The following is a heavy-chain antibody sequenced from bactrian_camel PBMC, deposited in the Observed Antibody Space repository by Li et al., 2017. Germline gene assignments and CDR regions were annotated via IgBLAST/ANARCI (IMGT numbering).Heavy chain of an antibody. CDR2: ILDDGTT. J-gene: IGHJ4*01. Sequence: HVQLVESGGGSVQPGGSLKLSCTASEYVAHCGMAWYRQAPGKERKLVSNILDDGTTYYADSVKDRFTISQDHEKNMLFLQMNSLENEDTAVYFCAACRVCSGRYCRSDLAYWGQGTQVTVS. CDR3: AACRVCSGRYCRSDLAY. CDR1: EYVAHCG. D-gene: IGHD2*01. V-gene: IGHV3S53*01.